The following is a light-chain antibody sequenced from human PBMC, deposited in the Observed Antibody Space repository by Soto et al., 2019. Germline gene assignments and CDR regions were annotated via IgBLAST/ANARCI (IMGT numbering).Light chain of an antibody. CDR2: GAS. CDR1: QSVSSN. V-gene: IGKV3-15*01. Sequence: EIVMTQSPATLSVSPGERATLSCRASQSVSSNLAWYQQKPGQAPRLLIYGASTRATGIPARFSGSGSGTEFTLTIRSLQSEDFAVYYCQQYNNWPRRTCGQGTKGDIK. J-gene: IGKJ1*01. CDR3: QQYNNWPRRT.